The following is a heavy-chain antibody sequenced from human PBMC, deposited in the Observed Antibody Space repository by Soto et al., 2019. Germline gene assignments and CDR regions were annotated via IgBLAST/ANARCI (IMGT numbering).Heavy chain of an antibody. CDR2: ISGSGGST. V-gene: IGHV3-23*01. Sequence: GGSLRLSCAASGFTFSSYAMSWVRQAPGKGLEWVSAISGSGGSTYYADSVKGRFTISRDNSKNTLYLQMNSLRAEDTAVYYCAKSDKGYDFWSGYYYYYGMDVWGQGTKVTVSS. D-gene: IGHD3-3*01. CDR1: GFTFSSYA. J-gene: IGHJ6*02. CDR3: AKSDKGYDFWSGYYYYYGMDV.